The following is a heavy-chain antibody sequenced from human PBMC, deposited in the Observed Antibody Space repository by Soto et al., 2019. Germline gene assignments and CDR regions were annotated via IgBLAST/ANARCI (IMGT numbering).Heavy chain of an antibody. D-gene: IGHD6-13*01. CDR2: INHTGST. V-gene: IGHV4-34*01. CDR1: GGSFNNYF. J-gene: IGHJ5*02. Sequence: QVQLQQWGSGLLKPSETLSLTCGVFGGSFNNYFWSWIRQAPGKGLEWMGEINHTGSTNYNPSLKSRVTISVDTSKKQFSLRLTSVTAADTATYYCASQVGVPSNWVGVAWGQGSRVTVSS. CDR3: ASQVGVPSNWVGVA.